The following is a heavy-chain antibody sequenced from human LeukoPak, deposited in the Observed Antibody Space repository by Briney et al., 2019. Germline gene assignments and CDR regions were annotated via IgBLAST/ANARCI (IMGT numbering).Heavy chain of an antibody. J-gene: IGHJ4*02. D-gene: IGHD6-19*01. Sequence: PGGSLRLSCTFTGFTVGDYAMSLVCQAPGKGLEWVGFIRSKAYGGTTEYAASVKGRFTISRDDSKSIACLQMNSLKTEDTAVYYCTKVAACSGWYYLHYWGQGTLVTVSS. CDR1: GFTVGDYA. CDR2: IRSKAYGGTT. V-gene: IGHV3-49*04. CDR3: TKVAACSGWYYLHY.